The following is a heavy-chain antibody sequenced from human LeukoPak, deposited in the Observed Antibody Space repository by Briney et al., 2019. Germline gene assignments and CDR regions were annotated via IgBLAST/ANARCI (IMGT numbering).Heavy chain of an antibody. V-gene: IGHV3-9*01. CDR1: GFTFDDYA. CDR3: AKGYYYGLGSYLYGMDV. D-gene: IGHD3-10*01. J-gene: IGHJ6*02. CDR2: ISWNSGSI. Sequence: GGSLRLSCAASGFTFDDYAMHWVRQAPGKGLEWVSGISWNSGSIGYADSVKGRFTISRGNAKNSLYLQMNSLRAEDTALYYCAKGYYYGLGSYLYGMDVWGQGTTVTVSS.